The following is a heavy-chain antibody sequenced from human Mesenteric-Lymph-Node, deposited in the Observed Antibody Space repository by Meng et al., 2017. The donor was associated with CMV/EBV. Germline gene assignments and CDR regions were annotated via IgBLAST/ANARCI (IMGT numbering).Heavy chain of an antibody. CDR2: INHSGST. Sequence: SETLSLTCAVYGGSFSGYYWSWIRQPPGKGLEWIGEINHSGSTNYNPSLKSRVTISVDTSKNQFSLKLSSVTAADTAVYYCARGRPRGGTYGYWGQGTLVTVSS. D-gene: IGHD1-14*01. V-gene: IGHV4-34*01. J-gene: IGHJ4*02. CDR3: ARGRPRGGTYGY. CDR1: GGSFSGYY.